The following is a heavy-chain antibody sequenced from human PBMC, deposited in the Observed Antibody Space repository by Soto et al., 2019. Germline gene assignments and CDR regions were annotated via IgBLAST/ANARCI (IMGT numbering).Heavy chain of an antibody. CDR3: ARGLGGGWYHFDH. D-gene: IGHD6-19*01. CDR1: GYSFITYG. CDR2: ITVNSGNT. Sequence: QVQLVQSGVEVKKPGASVKVSCQASGYSFITYGIGWVRQAPGQGLEWMGWITVNSGNTNYPQKFPGIATMTTDTSTLTAYMELRSLTSDDTAVYYCARGLGGGWYHFDHWGQGTLVTVSS. J-gene: IGHJ4*02. V-gene: IGHV1-18*01.